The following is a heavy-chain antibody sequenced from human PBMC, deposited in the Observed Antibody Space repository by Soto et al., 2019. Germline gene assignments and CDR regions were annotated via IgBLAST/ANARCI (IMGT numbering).Heavy chain of an antibody. J-gene: IGHJ4*02. CDR2: ISSSSSYI. CDR1: GFTFSSYS. V-gene: IGHV3-21*01. D-gene: IGHD6-13*01. Sequence: GGSLRLSCAASGFTFSSYSMNWVRQAPGKGLEWVSSISSSSSYIYYADSVKGRFTISRDNAKNSLYLQMNSLRSEDTAVYYCARPYSNSWSTYFDYWGQGTLVTVSS. CDR3: ARPYSNSWSTYFDY.